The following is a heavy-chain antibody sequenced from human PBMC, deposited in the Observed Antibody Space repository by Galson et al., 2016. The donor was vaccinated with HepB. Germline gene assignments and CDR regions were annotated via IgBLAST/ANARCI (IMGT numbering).Heavy chain of an antibody. CDR2: ISSGSGYI. V-gene: IGHV3-21*01. D-gene: IGHD2-21*02. Sequence: SLRLSCVVSGLNFNTYSMNWVRQAPGKGLEWVSSISSGSGYIYYSESVKGRFTISRDNARNSLYLQMNSLRAEDTAVYYCATWAYCGGDCYPNAEYFQYWGQGSLVTVSS. CDR3: ATWAYCGGDCYPNAEYFQY. J-gene: IGHJ1*01. CDR1: GLNFNTYS.